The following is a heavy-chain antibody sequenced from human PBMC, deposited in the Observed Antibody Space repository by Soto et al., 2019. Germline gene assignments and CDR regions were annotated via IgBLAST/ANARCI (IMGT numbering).Heavy chain of an antibody. D-gene: IGHD3-10*01. CDR3: ARGIMVRGVVVDY. V-gene: IGHV1-69*02. Sequence: SVKVSCKASGGTFSSYTISWVQQAPGQGLEWMGRIIPILGIANYAQKFQGRVTITADKSTSTAYMELSSLRSEDTAVYYCARGIMVRGVVVDYWGQGTLVTVSS. CDR2: IIPILGIA. CDR1: GGTFSSYT. J-gene: IGHJ4*02.